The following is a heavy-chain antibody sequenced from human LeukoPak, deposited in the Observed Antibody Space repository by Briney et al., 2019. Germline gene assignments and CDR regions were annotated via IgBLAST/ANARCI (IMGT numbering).Heavy chain of an antibody. D-gene: IGHD4-23*01. CDR2: IIPIFGTA. J-gene: IGHJ4*02. CDR1: GGTFSSYA. Sequence: ASVKVSCKASGGTFSSYAISWVRQAPGQGLEWMGRIIPIFGTANYAQKFQGRVTITTDESTSTAYMELSSLRSEDTAVYYCARELRDGGNSGDYWGQGTLVTVSS. V-gene: IGHV1-69*05. CDR3: ARELRDGGNSGDY.